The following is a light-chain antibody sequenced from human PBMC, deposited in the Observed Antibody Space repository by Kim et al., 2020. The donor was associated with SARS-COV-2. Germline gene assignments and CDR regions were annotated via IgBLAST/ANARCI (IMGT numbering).Light chain of an antibody. CDR3: QVWDNNSVHYV. J-gene: IGLJ1*01. CDR1: NIGSKS. Sequence: PGEAARITCGGDNIGSKSVHWYQQKPGQAPVLVIYYNSVRPSGIPERFSGSNSGNTATLTISRVEAGDEADFYCQVWDNNSVHYVFGTGTKVTVL. V-gene: IGLV3-21*04. CDR2: YNS.